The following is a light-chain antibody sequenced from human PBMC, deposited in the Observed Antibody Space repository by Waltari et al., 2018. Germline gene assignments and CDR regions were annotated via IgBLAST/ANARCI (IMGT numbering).Light chain of an antibody. CDR2: GAS. V-gene: IGKV1-39*01. CDR3: QQSYT. J-gene: IGKJ4*01. Sequence: VTNTCRASQSISEYLNWYQQKPGKAPKLLIYGASSLQSGVPSRFSGSGSGTDFTLSITSLQPEDSATYYCQQSYTFGGGTKVEIK. CDR1: QSISEY.